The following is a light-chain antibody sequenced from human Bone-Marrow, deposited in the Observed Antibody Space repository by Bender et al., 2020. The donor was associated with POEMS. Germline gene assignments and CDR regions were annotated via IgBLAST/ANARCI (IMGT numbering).Light chain of an antibody. CDR1: SIESQK. CDR3: QVYNSLTDQYV. Sequence: SYVLTQPPSVSVAPGKTARITCGGKSIESQKVHWYQQRPGQAPAVIIFHDVDRPSGIPARFSGSNSGNTATLTISRVEAGDEADYFCQVYNSLTDQYVFGPGTTVIVL. CDR2: HDV. J-gene: IGLJ1*01. V-gene: IGLV3-21*04.